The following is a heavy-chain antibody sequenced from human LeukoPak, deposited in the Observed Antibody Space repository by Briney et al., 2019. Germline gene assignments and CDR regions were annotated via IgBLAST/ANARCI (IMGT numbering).Heavy chain of an antibody. D-gene: IGHD1-26*01. CDR1: GYTFTSFG. V-gene: IGHV1-18*01. Sequence: ASVKVSCKASGYTFTSFGISWVRQAPGQGLEWMGWISGYNGNTKYAQRFQGRVTMTTDTSTSTASTHLRSLRPDDTAMYFCAIARVQIVGASSVYSQYWGQGNLVTVSS. CDR3: AIARVQIVGASSVYSQY. J-gene: IGHJ1*01. CDR2: ISGYNGNT.